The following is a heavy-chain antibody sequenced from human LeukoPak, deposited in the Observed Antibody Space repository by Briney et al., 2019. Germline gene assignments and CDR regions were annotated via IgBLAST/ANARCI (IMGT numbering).Heavy chain of an antibody. CDR3: ARDEGSSYNWFDP. Sequence: GGSLRLSCAASGYTFSSHSMSWVRQAPGKGLEWVSGVNWNGGSRNYADSVRGRFTISRDNAKNSLYLQMNSLRAEDTALYYCARDEGSSYNWFDPWGQGTLVTVSS. CDR1: GYTFSSHS. J-gene: IGHJ5*02. V-gene: IGHV3-20*04. CDR2: VNWNGGSR.